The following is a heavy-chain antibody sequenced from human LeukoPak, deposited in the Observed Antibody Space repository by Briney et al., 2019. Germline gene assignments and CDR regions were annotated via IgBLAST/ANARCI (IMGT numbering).Heavy chain of an antibody. V-gene: IGHV3-30*04. J-gene: IGHJ6*03. CDR2: ISYDGRNK. CDR1: VFTFSSYA. CDR3: SGGSPHRHYYYMDV. Sequence: GGSLRLSRAASVFTFSSYAMHWVRQGPGMGLEWVAIISYDGRNKHYADSVKGRFTISRDNSKNTQYLQMNSLRAEDTAVYYCSGGSPHRHYYYMDVWGKGTTVTVSS. D-gene: IGHD2-15*01.